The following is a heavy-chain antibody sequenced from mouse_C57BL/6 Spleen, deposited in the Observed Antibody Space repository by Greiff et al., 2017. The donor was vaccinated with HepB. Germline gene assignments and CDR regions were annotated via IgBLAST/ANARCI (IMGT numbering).Heavy chain of an antibody. J-gene: IGHJ2*01. D-gene: IGHD1-1*01. CDR2: IDPSDSYT. CDR1: GYTFTSYW. CDR3: AISYYYGTA. V-gene: IGHV1-69*01. Sequence: VQLQQPGAELVMPGASVKLSCKASGYTFTSYWMHWVKQRPGQGLEWIGEIDPSDSYTNYNQKFKGKSTLTVDKSSSTAYMQLSSLTSEDSAVYYCAISYYYGTAWGQGTTLTVSS.